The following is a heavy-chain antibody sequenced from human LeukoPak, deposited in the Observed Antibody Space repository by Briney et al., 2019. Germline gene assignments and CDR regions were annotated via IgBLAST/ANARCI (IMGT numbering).Heavy chain of an antibody. Sequence: SETLSLTCTVSGDSISTSKSYWGWIRQPPLKGLEWIGSIYYTGNTYYNASLKSRVTISVDTSKNQFSLRLSSVTAADTAVYYCARASYSYDINGWVPFDYWGQGTLVTVSS. CDR2: IYYTGNT. CDR1: GDSISTSKSY. CDR3: ARASYSYDINGWVPFDY. V-gene: IGHV4-39*07. J-gene: IGHJ4*02. D-gene: IGHD3-22*01.